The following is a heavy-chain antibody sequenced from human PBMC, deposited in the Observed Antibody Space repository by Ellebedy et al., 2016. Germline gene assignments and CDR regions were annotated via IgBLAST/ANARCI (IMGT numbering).Heavy chain of an antibody. CDR3: ARGHGGVRGVISPLDL. V-gene: IGHV3-13*01. CDR2: IGTAGDT. CDR1: GFTFSTND. J-gene: IGHJ4*02. D-gene: IGHD3-10*01. Sequence: GESLKISCAASGFTFSTNDMHWVRQSPGKALELVSGIGTAGDTYYPDSVKGRFTISRENAKNSLFLQMNSLRAGDTAVYFCARGHGGVRGVISPLDLWGQGTLVSVSS.